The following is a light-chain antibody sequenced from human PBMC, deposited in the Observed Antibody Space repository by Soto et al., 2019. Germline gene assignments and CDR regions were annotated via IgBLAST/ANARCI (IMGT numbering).Light chain of an antibody. CDR3: CSSSSGRTLGV. J-gene: IGLJ1*01. V-gene: IGLV2-14*01. CDR2: EVS. CDR1: SSDVGGYNY. Sequence: QSALTQPASVSGSPGQSITISCSGTSSDVGGYNYVSWYQQHPGKAPKLMIYEVSYRPAGGSNRFSGYESGNRAALTIPGLRVDDEADYYCCSSSSGRTLGVFGTRTKLTVL.